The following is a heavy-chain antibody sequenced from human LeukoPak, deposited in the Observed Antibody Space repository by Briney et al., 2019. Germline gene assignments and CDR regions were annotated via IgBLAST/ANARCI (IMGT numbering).Heavy chain of an antibody. Sequence: ASVKVSCKASGYTFTSYDINWVRQATGQGLEWMGWMNPNSGNTGYAQKFQGRVTMTRNTSISTAYMELSSLRSEDTAVYYCASGTYLDYYYYGMDVWGQGTTVTVSS. V-gene: IGHV1-8*01. J-gene: IGHJ6*02. CDR3: ASGTYLDYYYYGMDV. CDR1: GYTFTSYD. CDR2: MNPNSGNT. D-gene: IGHD3-10*01.